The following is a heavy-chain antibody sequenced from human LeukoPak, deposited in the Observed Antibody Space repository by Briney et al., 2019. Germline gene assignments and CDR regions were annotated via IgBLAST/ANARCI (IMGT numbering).Heavy chain of an antibody. CDR1: GGTFSSYA. Sequence: SVKVSCKASGGTFSSYAISWVRQAPGQGLEWMGGIIPIFGTANYAQKFQGRVTITTDESTSTAYMELSSLRSEDTAVYYCARCYYGSGSQTYYYYYMDVWGKGTTVTVSS. V-gene: IGHV1-69*05. CDR3: ARCYYGSGSQTYYYYYMDV. CDR2: IIPIFGTA. D-gene: IGHD3-10*01. J-gene: IGHJ6*03.